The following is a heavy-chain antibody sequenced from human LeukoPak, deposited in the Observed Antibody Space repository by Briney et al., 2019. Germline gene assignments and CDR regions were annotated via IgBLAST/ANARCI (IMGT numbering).Heavy chain of an antibody. V-gene: IGHV3-48*01. Sequence: PGGSLRLSCAASGFTFSSDSMNWVRQAPGKGLEGVSYISSSSSTIYYADSVKGRFTISRDNAKNSLYLQMNSLRAEDTAVYYCARGPNSNWSGLDFWGQGTLLTVSS. CDR1: GFTFSSDS. CDR2: ISSSSSTI. CDR3: ARGPNSNWSGLDF. D-gene: IGHD6-6*01. J-gene: IGHJ4*02.